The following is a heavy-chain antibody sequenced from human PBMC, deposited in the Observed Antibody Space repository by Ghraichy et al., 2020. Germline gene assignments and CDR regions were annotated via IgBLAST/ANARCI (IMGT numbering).Heavy chain of an antibody. CDR3: ARFQDDGDYFDY. CDR1: GFSLSTSGLF. D-gene: IGHD4-17*01. Sequence: SGPTLVKPTQTLTLTCSFSGFSLSTSGLFVSWIRQPPGKALEWLALIDWHDHKYYNTSLKTRLTISKDTSRNQVVLTMTNTDPVDTATYYCARFQDDGDYFDYWGPGTLVTVSS. V-gene: IGHV2-70*01. J-gene: IGHJ4*02. CDR2: IDWHDHK.